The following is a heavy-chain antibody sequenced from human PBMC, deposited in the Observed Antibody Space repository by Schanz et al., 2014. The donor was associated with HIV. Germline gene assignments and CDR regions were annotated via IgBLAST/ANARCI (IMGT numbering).Heavy chain of an antibody. Sequence: VQILESGGGLVQPGGSLRLSCAASGLTFSSSIMHWVRQAPGKGLEWVAGMSHDGFSKYFADSVKGRFAISREDSKNTVHLQMDSLRPEDTAVYYCAREGESSGRAGLFDLWGQGAMVTVSS. V-gene: IGHV3-30*09. CDR1: GLTFSSSI. D-gene: IGHD6-19*01. CDR2: MSHDGFSK. J-gene: IGHJ3*01. CDR3: AREGESSGRAGLFDL.